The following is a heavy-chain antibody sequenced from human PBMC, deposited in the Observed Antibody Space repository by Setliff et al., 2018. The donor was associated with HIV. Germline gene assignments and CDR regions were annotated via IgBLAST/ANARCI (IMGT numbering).Heavy chain of an antibody. D-gene: IGHD2-2*01. CDR1: GGSLSAYY. CDR3: ARRERYCSGTTCYRYFQH. J-gene: IGHJ1*01. V-gene: IGHV4-34*01. CDR2: INHSGTT. Sequence: SETLSLTCAVFGGSLSAYYWNWIRQTPGKGLEWIGEINHSGTTNYNPSLNSRVTISVDTSNKRFSLTLRSATAADTALYYCARRERYCSGTTCYRYFQHWGQGTLVTVSS.